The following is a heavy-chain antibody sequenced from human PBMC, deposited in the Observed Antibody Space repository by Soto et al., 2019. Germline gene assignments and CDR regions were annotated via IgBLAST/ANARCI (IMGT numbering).Heavy chain of an antibody. V-gene: IGHV3-73*01. CDR3: TRHDGSSWYDYYGMDV. CDR1: GFTFSGSA. CDR2: IRSKANSYAT. J-gene: IGHJ6*02. Sequence: GGSLRLSCAASGFTFSGSAMHWVRQASGKGLEWVGRIRSKANSYATAYAASVKGRFTISRDDSKNTAYLLMNSLKTEDTAVYYCTRHDGSSWYDYYGMDVWGQGTTVTVSS. D-gene: IGHD6-13*01.